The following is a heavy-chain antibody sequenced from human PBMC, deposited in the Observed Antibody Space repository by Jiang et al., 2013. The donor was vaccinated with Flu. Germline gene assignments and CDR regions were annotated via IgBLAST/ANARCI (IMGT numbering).Heavy chain of an antibody. CDR1: GFTFSSYW. D-gene: IGHD2-15*01. V-gene: IGHV3-7*01. CDR2: IKQDGSEK. Sequence: QLVESGGGLVQPGGSLRLSCAASGFTFSSYWMSWVRQAPGKGPEWVANIKQDGSEKYYVDSVMGRFTISRDNAKNSLYLQMNSLRAEDTAVYYCARDDRSGAPSCDYWGQGTLVTVSS. CDR3: ARDDRSGAPSCDY. J-gene: IGHJ4*02.